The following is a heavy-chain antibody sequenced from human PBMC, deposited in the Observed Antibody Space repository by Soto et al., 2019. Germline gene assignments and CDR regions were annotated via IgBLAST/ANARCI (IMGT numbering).Heavy chain of an antibody. CDR1: GYTFTGYY. CDR3: ARAPNPYSSSSGWFDP. J-gene: IGHJ5*02. V-gene: IGHV1-2*02. D-gene: IGHD6-6*01. Sequence: ASVKVSRKASGYTFTGYYMHWVRQAPGQGLEWMGWINPNSGGTNYAQKFQGRVTMTRDTSISTAYMELSRLRSDDTAVYYCARAPNPYSSSSGWFDPWGQGTLVTVSS. CDR2: INPNSGGT.